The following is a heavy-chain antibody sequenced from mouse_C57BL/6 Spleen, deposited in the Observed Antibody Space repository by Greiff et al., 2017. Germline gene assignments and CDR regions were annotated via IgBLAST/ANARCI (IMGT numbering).Heavy chain of an antibody. CDR3: ARQESNYAYSMDY. CDR2: IWSDGST. CDR1: GFSLTSYG. J-gene: IGHJ4*01. Sequence: QVQLQQSGPGLVAPSQSLSITCTVSGFSLTSYGVHWVRQPPGKGLEWLVVIWSDGSTTYNSALKSRLSISKGNSKSQVFLKMNSLHTDDKAMYYCARQESNYAYSMDYWGQGTSVTVSS. V-gene: IGHV2-6-1*01. D-gene: IGHD2-5*01.